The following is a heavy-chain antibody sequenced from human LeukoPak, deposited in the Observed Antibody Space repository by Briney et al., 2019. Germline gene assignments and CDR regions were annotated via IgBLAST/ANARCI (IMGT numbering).Heavy chain of an antibody. J-gene: IGHJ4*02. V-gene: IGHV3-23*01. CDR1: GFTFSSYA. D-gene: IGHD3-22*01. CDR3: ARVSYYDSSGLDY. Sequence: GGSLRLSCAASGFTFSSYAMSWVRQAPGKGLEWVSAISGSGGSTYYADSVKGRFTISRDNAKNSLYLQMNSLRAEDTAVYYCARVSYYDSSGLDYWGQGTLVTVSS. CDR2: ISGSGGST.